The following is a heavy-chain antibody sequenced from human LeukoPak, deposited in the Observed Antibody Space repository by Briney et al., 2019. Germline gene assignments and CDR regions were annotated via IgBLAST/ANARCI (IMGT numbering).Heavy chain of an antibody. V-gene: IGHV3-7*01. CDR2: IKQDGSEK. CDR1: GFTFSSYW. J-gene: IGHJ4*02. Sequence: PGGSLRLSCAASGFTFSSYWMSWVRQAPGKGLEWVANIKQDGSEKYYVDSVKGRFTISRDNAKNSLYLQMNSLRAEDTAVYYCAREGEWLRWGFFDYWGQGTLVTVSS. D-gene: IGHD5-12*01. CDR3: AREGEWLRWGFFDY.